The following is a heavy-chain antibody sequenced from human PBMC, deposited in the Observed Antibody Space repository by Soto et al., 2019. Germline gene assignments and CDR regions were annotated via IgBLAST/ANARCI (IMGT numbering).Heavy chain of an antibody. J-gene: IGHJ4*02. D-gene: IGHD3-22*01. CDR3: TTEDSSGYYLPSFDY. CDR1: GFTFSNAW. CDR2: IKSKTDGGTT. V-gene: IGHV3-15*07. Sequence: GGSLRLSCAASGFTFSNAWMNWVRQAPGKGLEWVGRIKSKTDGGTTDYAAPVKGRFTISRDDSKNTLCLQMNSLKTEDTAVYYCTTEDSSGYYLPSFDYWGQGTLVTVSS.